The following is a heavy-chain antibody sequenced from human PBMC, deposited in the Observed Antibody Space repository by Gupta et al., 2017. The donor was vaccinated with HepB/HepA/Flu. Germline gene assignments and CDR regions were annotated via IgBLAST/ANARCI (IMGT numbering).Heavy chain of an antibody. CDR3: ARDKGWVAAAGLYNGFDP. D-gene: IGHD6-13*01. Sequence: VRQAPGQGLGCMGWINPNSGGTNSAQKFQGWGTMTRDTSISTAYMDLGRLRSDDTAVYYCARDKGWVAAAGLYNGFDPWGQGTLVTVSS. CDR2: INPNSGGT. J-gene: IGHJ5*02. V-gene: IGHV1-2*04.